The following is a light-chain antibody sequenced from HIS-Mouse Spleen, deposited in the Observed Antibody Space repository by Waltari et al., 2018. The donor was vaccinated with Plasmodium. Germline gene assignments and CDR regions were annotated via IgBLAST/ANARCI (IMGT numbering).Light chain of an antibody. CDR1: PRDLVDYNS. Sequence: QSALTQPPSASGSPGQSVTLSSTGSPRDLVDYNSVSWYQQHPGKAPKLMIYVVSKRPSGVPDRFSGSKSGNTASLTVSGLQAEDEADYYCSSYAGSNNLVFGGGTKLTVL. V-gene: IGLV2-8*01. CDR2: VVS. J-gene: IGLJ2*01. CDR3: SSYAGSNNLV.